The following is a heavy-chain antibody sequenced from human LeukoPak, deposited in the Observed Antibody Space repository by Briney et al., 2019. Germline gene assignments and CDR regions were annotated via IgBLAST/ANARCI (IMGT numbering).Heavy chain of an antibody. CDR3: VTYGGNSLEDY. Sequence: GGSLRLSCAASGFTFSSYSMNWVRQAPGKGLEWVSSISSSSSYTYYADSVKGRFTISRDNSKNTLYLQMNSLRAEDTAVYYCVTYGGNSLEDYWGQGTLVTVSS. D-gene: IGHD4-23*01. CDR2: ISSSSSYT. CDR1: GFTFSSYS. J-gene: IGHJ4*02. V-gene: IGHV3-21*04.